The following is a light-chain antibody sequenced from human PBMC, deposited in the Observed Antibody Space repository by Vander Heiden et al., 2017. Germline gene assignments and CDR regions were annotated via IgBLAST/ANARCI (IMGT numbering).Light chain of an antibody. V-gene: IGKV3-15*01. CDR3: QQYNDWPRT. Sequence: ETVLTQSPATLSVSPGERVSLSCRASQSVCTNLVWYHQRPGQPPRLLIYAASTRATDIPDRFTGSGSGTYFTLTIRSLQSEDLGVYYCQQYNDWPRTFGPGTKVEIK. J-gene: IGKJ1*01. CDR1: QSVCTN. CDR2: AAS.